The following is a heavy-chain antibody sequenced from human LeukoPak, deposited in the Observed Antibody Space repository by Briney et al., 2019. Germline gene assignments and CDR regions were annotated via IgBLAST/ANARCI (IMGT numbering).Heavy chain of an antibody. Sequence: GGSLTLSCAASGFTFSSYWMHCVRQAPGKGLVLVSRVNSDGSSTKYADSVKGRFTIARDNAKNTLYLQMNSLRAEDTARYYCARAVYYSNYLGYWGEGALVTVSS. CDR3: ARAVYYSNYLGY. J-gene: IGHJ4*03. D-gene: IGHD4-11*01. CDR1: GFTFSSYW. V-gene: IGHV3-74*03. CDR2: VNSDGSST.